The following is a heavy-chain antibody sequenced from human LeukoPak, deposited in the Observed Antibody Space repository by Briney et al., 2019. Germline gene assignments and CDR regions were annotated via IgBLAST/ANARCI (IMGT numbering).Heavy chain of an antibody. Sequence: GGSLRLSCAASGFTLSTYWMHWVRQALGNGLVLVSRIKNAGSSTSYADSVKGRFTVSRDNAKDTMYLQMNSLIAEDTAVYYCARERSSGWSDYWGQGTLVTVSS. CDR1: GFTLSTYW. V-gene: IGHV3-74*01. CDR2: IKNAGSST. D-gene: IGHD6-19*01. CDR3: ARERSSGWSDY. J-gene: IGHJ4*02.